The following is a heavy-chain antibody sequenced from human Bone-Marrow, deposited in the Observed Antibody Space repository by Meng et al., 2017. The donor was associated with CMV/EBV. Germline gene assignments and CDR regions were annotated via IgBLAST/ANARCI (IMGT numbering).Heavy chain of an antibody. V-gene: IGHV3-30*02. Sequence: SCKASGFTFSSYGMHWVRQAPGKGLEWVTFIRYDGSNKYYADSVKGRFTISRDNSKNTLYLQMNSLRAEDTAVYYCAKDRGRSLSKLLRNYYGMDVWGQGTTVTGSS. CDR2: IRYDGSNK. J-gene: IGHJ6*02. CDR3: AKDRGRSLSKLLRNYYGMDV. D-gene: IGHD2-15*01. CDR1: GFTFSSYG.